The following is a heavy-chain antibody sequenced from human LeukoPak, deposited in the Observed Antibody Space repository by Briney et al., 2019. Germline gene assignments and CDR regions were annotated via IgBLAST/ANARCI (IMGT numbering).Heavy chain of an antibody. J-gene: IGHJ4*02. CDR3: ERAVHYGSANDY. Sequence: ASVKVSCKASGYTFTGYYMHWVRQAPGQGLEWMGWINPNSGGTNYAQKFQGRVTMTRDTSISTAYMELSRLRSDDTAVYYCERAVHYGSANDYWGQGTLVTVSS. D-gene: IGHD3-10*01. CDR2: INPNSGGT. CDR1: GYTFTGYY. V-gene: IGHV1-2*02.